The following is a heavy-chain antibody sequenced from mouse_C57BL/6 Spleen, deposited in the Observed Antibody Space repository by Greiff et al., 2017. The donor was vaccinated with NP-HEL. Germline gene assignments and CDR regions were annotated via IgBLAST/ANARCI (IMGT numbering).Heavy chain of an antibody. Sequence: EVQLQQSGPELVKPGASVKISCKASGYSFTDYNMNWVKQSNGKSLEWIGVINPNYGTTSYNQKFKGKATLTVDQPSSTAYMQLNSLTSEDSAVYYCARSCITTVVAPGWYFDVWGTGTTVTVSS. J-gene: IGHJ1*03. CDR2: INPNYGTT. CDR3: ARSCITTVVAPGWYFDV. V-gene: IGHV1-39*01. D-gene: IGHD1-1*01. CDR1: GYSFTDYN.